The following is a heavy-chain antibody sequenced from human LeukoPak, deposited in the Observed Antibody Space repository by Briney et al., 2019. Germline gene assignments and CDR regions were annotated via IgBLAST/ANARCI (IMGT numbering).Heavy chain of an antibody. Sequence: SETLSLTCTVAVGSISYYVWSWIPQPPGKGLEWIGHIYSRGSTNYNPSLKSRVTISVDTSKNQFSLKVRSVTAADTAVYYCARHMELLNLFDPWGQGTLVTVSS. CDR2: IYSRGST. V-gene: IGHV4-59*01. J-gene: IGHJ5*02. CDR3: ARHMELLNLFDP. D-gene: IGHD1-7*01. CDR1: VGSISYYV.